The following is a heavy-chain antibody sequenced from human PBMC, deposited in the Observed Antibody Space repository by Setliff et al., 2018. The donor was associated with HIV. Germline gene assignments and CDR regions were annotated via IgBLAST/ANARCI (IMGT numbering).Heavy chain of an antibody. V-gene: IGHV3-30*04. CDR1: GFTFSSYA. CDR3: ASSYGDYDAFDI. J-gene: IGHJ3*02. Sequence: GESLKISCAASGFTFSSYAMHWVRQAPGKGLEWVALISFDGDNKYYADSVKGRFTISRDNAKNTLFLQMNSLRAEDTAVYYCASSYGDYDAFDIWGKGTMVTVSS. CDR2: ISFDGDNK. D-gene: IGHD4-17*01.